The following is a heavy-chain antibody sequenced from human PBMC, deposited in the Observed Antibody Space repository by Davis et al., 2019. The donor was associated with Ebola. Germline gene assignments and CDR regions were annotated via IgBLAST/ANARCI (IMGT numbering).Heavy chain of an antibody. CDR1: GGTFSSYG. J-gene: IGHJ4*02. D-gene: IGHD6-13*01. V-gene: IGHV1-18*01. CDR3: ARPPRSRSSSWFDY. CDR2: ISGYNGNT. Sequence: AASVKVSCKASGGTFSSYGISWVRQAPGQGLEWMGWISGYNGNTNYAQKLQGRVTMTTDTSTSTAYMELRSLRSDDTAVYYCARPPRSRSSSWFDYWGQGTLVTVSS.